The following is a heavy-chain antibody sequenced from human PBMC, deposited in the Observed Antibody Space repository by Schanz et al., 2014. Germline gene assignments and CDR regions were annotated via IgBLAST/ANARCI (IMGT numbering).Heavy chain of an antibody. J-gene: IGHJ4*02. CDR3: AKDGRLPYYGTGSDFDY. Sequence: EVQLVESGGGLVKPGGSLRLSCAASGFTFRNYGMSWVRQAPGQGLEWVSRMIGSGSSVFYADSVKGRFTISRDNLKNTVYLQMNSLRAGDTAVYYCAKDGRLPYYGTGSDFDYWGQGTLVAVSS. CDR2: MIGSGSSV. V-gene: IGHV3-23*04. CDR1: GFTFRNYG. D-gene: IGHD3-22*01.